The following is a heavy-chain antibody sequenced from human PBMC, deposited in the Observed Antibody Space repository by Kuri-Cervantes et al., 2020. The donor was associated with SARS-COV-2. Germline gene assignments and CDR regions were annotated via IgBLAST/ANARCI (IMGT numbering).Heavy chain of an antibody. CDR1: GFTFNNYA. J-gene: IGHJ4*02. D-gene: IGHD2-21*01. Sequence: LSLTCAASGFTFNNYAMHWVRQAPGKGLEWVAVISHDGKNKKCIASGKGRFTISRDNSQNTLYLHMKSLRSEDTAMYYCAKDRVGVQDFWGQGTLVTVSS. CDR3: AKDRVGVQDF. CDR2: ISHDGKNK. V-gene: IGHV3-30*18.